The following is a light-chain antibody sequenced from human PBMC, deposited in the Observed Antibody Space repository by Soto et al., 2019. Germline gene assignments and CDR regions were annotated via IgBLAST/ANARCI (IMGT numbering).Light chain of an antibody. V-gene: IGLV1-40*01. CDR1: SSNIGAGYD. CDR3: QSYDRSLSGFYV. CDR2: GNN. Sequence: QAVVTQPPSVSGAPGQRVTISCSGSSSNIGAGYDVHWYQQLPGTAPKLLISGNNNRPSGVPDRFSGSKSGTSASLAITGLQAEDEADYYCQSYDRSLSGFYVFGTGTKVTVL. J-gene: IGLJ1*01.